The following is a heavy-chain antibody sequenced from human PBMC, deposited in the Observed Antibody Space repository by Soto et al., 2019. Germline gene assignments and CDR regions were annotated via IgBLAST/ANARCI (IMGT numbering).Heavy chain of an antibody. Sequence: GGSLRLSCAASGFTFSSHAMSWVRQAPGKGLEWVSGISGGGGYTYYADSVKGRFTISRDNSKNTLYLQMNGLRAEDTALYYYAKDTRDYSNYVYTFDIWGQGTMVTVSS. J-gene: IGHJ3*02. CDR3: AKDTRDYSNYVYTFDI. CDR1: GFTFSSHA. CDR2: ISGGGGYT. D-gene: IGHD4-4*01. V-gene: IGHV3-23*01.